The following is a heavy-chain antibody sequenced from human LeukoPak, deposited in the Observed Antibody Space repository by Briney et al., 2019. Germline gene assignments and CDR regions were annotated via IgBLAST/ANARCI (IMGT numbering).Heavy chain of an antibody. D-gene: IGHD3-9*01. CDR2: IYYSGST. CDR3: ARHASRDYDILTGYYTPSLFFDY. V-gene: IGHV4-39*01. CDR1: GDSISTSNSY. Sequence: SETLSLTCTVSGDSISTSNSYWGWIRQPPGKGLEWIGSIYYSGSTYYNPSLKSRVTISVDTSKNQFSLKLSSVTAADTAVYYCARHASRDYDILTGYYTPSLFFDYWGQGTLVTVSS. J-gene: IGHJ4*02.